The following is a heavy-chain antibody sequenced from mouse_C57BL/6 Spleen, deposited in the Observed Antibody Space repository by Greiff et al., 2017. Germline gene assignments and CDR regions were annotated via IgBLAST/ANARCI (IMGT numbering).Heavy chain of an antibody. CDR1: GYAFTNYL. CDR3: ARGSSGYHY. CDR2: INPGSGGT. D-gene: IGHD3-2*02. J-gene: IGHJ4*01. V-gene: IGHV1-54*01. Sequence: QVQLQQSGAELVRPGTSVKVSCKASGYAFTNYLIEWVKQRPGQGLEWIGVINPGSGGTNYNEKFKGKATLTADKSSSTAYMQLSSLTSEDSAVYFCARGSSGYHYWGQGTSVTVSS.